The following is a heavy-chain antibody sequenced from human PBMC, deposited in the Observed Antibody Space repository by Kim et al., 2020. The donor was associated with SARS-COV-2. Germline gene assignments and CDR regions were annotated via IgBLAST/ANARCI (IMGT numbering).Heavy chain of an antibody. J-gene: IGHJ6*03. CDR1: GFTFSHYG. Sequence: GGSLRLSCATSGFTFSHYGMHWVRQAPGKGLEWVAVITYDGRNKYYAESVTGRFSVSRDDSKNTVFLQMNSLRGEDKAVYYCAKAVAGYYLMDVWGKGTT. CDR3: AKAVAGYYLMDV. V-gene: IGHV3-30*18. CDR2: ITYDGRNK.